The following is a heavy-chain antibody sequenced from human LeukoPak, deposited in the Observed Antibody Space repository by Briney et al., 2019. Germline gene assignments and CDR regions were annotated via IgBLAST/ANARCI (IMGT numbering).Heavy chain of an antibody. CDR2: INHSGST. Sequence: PSETLSLTCAVYGGSFSGYYWSWIRQPPGKGLEWIGEINHSGSTNYNPSLKSRVTIPVDTSKNQFSLKLSSVAAADTAVYYCARFGYDYVWGSYRQYYFDYWGQGTLVTVSS. CDR3: ARFGYDYVWGSYRQYYFDY. J-gene: IGHJ4*02. D-gene: IGHD3-16*02. V-gene: IGHV4-34*01. CDR1: GGSFSGYY.